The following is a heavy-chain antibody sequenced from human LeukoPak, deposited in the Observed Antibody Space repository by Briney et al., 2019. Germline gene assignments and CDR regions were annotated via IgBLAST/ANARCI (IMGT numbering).Heavy chain of an antibody. D-gene: IGHD3-9*01. J-gene: IGHJ4*02. CDR1: GGSFSGYY. CDR2: INHSGST. Sequence: ASETLSLTCAVYGGSFSGYYWNWIRQPLGKGLEWIGEINHSGSTNYNPSLKSRVTISVDTSKNQFSLKLSSVTAADTAVYYCARGPSNTYYDILTGYYNEGSPADYWGQGTLVTVSS. V-gene: IGHV4-34*01. CDR3: ARGPSNTYYDILTGYYNEGSPADY.